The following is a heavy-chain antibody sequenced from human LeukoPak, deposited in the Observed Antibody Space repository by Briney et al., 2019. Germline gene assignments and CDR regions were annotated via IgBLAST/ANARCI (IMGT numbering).Heavy chain of an antibody. Sequence: GGSLRLSCAASGFTFSTYSMNWVRQAPGKGLEWVSAISGSGGSTYYADSVKGRFTISRDNSKNTLYLQMNSLRAEDTAVYYCAKAVATRSSPFDYWGQGTLVTVSS. CDR3: AKAVATRSSPFDY. V-gene: IGHV3-23*01. CDR2: ISGSGGST. D-gene: IGHD5-12*01. CDR1: GFTFSTYS. J-gene: IGHJ4*02.